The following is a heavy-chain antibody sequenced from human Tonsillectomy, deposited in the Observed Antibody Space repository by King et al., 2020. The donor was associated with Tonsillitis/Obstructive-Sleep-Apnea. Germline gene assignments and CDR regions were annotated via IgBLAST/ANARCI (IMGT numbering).Heavy chain of an antibody. CDR1: GFTFRYYW. J-gene: IGHJ4*02. D-gene: IGHD3-16*01. V-gene: IGHV3-7*03. CDR2: IKPDGIEK. CDR3: TAWGSGNY. Sequence: VQLVESGGGLVQPGGSLRLSCAVSGFTFRYYWMSWVRQAPGEGLEWVANIKPDGIEKFYVGSVKGRFTISRDNAKNSLYLQMNSLRAEDTAVYYCTAWGSGNYWGQGTLVTVSS.